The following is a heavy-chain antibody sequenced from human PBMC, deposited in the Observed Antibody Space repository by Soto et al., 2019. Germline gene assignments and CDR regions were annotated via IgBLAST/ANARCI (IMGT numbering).Heavy chain of an antibody. CDR3: AKDRRAGGNYGFYSDF. V-gene: IGHV3-23*01. Sequence: EVQLLESGGGLVQPGGSLRLSCAASGFTFSSYGMTWVRQAPGKGLEWVAFSSDTGAGTYYGDSVKGRFTISRDNSKNTLYMELTSLRADGTAVYYWAKDRRAGGNYGFYSDFWGQGALVIVSS. J-gene: IGHJ4*02. CDR2: SSDTGAGT. D-gene: IGHD1-7*01. CDR1: GFTFSSYG.